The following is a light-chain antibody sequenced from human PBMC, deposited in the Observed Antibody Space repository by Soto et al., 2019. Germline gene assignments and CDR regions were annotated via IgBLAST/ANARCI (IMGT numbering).Light chain of an antibody. J-gene: IGKJ1*01. CDR2: GAS. Sequence: EIVLTQSPGTLSLSPGERATLSCRASQSTSSSFLAWYQQKPGQTPRLLIYGASIRATGIPDRFSGSGSGTDFTLTISRLETEDFAVYYCQQYGSSPWTFGQGTKVEIK. V-gene: IGKV3-20*01. CDR1: QSTSSSF. CDR3: QQYGSSPWT.